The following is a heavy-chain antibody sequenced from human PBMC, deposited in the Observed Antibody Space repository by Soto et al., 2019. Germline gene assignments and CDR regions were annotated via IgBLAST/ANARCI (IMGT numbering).Heavy chain of an antibody. CDR1: GYTFINYG. CDR3: ARWSAIVGGAEALDV. Sequence: QVQLVQSGAEVKKPGASVRVSCKTSGYTFINYGITWVRQAPGQGLEWMGWRSAYNGDTSSSEKLQDRFTMTTDTPTNTVYMDLRSLTSDDTAVYYCARWSAIVGGAEALDVWGQGTMVIVSS. D-gene: IGHD1-26*01. V-gene: IGHV1-18*01. CDR2: RSAYNGDT. J-gene: IGHJ3*01.